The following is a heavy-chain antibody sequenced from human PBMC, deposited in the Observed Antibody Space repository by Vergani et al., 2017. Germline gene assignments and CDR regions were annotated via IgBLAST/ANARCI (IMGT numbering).Heavy chain of an antibody. CDR2: INPSGGST. J-gene: IGHJ4*02. V-gene: IGHV1-46*01. D-gene: IGHD3-22*01. CDR1: GYTFTSYY. Sequence: QVQLVQSGAEVKKPGASVKVSCKASGYTFTSYYMHWVRQAPGQGLEWMGIINPSGGSTSYAQKFQGRVTMTRDTSTSTVYMELSSLRSEDTAVYYCAKDTYYYDSSGYWIPDYWGQGTLVTVSS. CDR3: AKDTYYYDSSGYWIPDY.